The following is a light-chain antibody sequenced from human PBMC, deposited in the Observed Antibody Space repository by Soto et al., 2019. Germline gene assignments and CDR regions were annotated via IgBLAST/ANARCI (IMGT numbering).Light chain of an antibody. Sequence: DIQMTHSPSSLSASVGDRVTITCRSSRGIKNDLGWYQQKPGKAPTRLIYGASSLQSGVPSRFSGSVSGTEFTLTISSLQPEDFTTYYCLQHNTYPPAFGGGTKVEIK. CDR2: GAS. CDR3: LQHNTYPPA. CDR1: RGIKND. J-gene: IGKJ4*01. V-gene: IGKV1-17*01.